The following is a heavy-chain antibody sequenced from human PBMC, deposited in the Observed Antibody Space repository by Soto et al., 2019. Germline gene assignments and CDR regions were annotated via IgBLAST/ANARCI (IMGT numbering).Heavy chain of an antibody. J-gene: IGHJ3*02. CDR2: IYYSGST. D-gene: IGHD6-19*01. Sequence: QLQLQESGPGLVKPSETLSLTCTVSGGSISSSSYYWGWIRQPPGKGLEWIGSIYYSGSTYYNPSLKSRVTISVDTSKNQFSLKLSSVTAADTAVYYCARHMAVAGGAAFDIWGQGTMVTVSS. CDR1: GGSISSSSYY. V-gene: IGHV4-39*01. CDR3: ARHMAVAGGAAFDI.